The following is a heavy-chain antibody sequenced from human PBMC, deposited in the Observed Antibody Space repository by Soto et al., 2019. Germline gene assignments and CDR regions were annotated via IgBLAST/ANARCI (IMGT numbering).Heavy chain of an antibody. CDR3: ARDFTYYYDSSGYSVSYYFDY. CDR2: IWYDGSNK. V-gene: IGHV3-33*01. CDR1: GFTFSSYG. J-gene: IGHJ4*02. Sequence: QVQLVESGGGVVQPGRSLRLSCAASGFTFSSYGMHWVRQAPGKGLEWVAVIWYDGSNKYYADSVKGRFTISRDNSKNTLYLQMNSLRAEDTAVYYCARDFTYYYDSSGYSVSYYFDYWGQGTLVTVSS. D-gene: IGHD3-22*01.